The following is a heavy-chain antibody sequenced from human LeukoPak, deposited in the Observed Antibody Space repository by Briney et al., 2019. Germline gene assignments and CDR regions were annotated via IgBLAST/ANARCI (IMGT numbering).Heavy chain of an antibody. J-gene: IGHJ4*02. V-gene: IGHV3-11*04. D-gene: IGHD1-26*01. Sequence: PGGSLRLSCAASGFTLSDYYMSWLRQAPGKGLGWVSYISSSGSTIYYADSLKGRFTISRDNAKSSMYLQMNSLRAEDTAVYYCARDRGGYLPHEFDYWGQGILVTVSS. CDR2: ISSSGSTI. CDR1: GFTLSDYY. CDR3: ARDRGGYLPHEFDY.